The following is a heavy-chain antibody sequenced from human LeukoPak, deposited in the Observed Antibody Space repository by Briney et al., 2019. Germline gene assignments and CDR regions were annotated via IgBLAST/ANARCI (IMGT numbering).Heavy chain of an antibody. J-gene: IGHJ4*02. Sequence: SVKVSCKASGGTFSSYAISWVRQAPGQGLEWMGRIIPIFGTANYAQKFQGRVTITTDESTSTAYMELSSLRSEDTAVYYCARDKYSRTAAADNYWGQGTLVTVSS. CDR3: ARDKYSRTAAADNY. D-gene: IGHD6-13*01. CDR2: IIPIFGTA. V-gene: IGHV1-69*05. CDR1: GGTFSSYA.